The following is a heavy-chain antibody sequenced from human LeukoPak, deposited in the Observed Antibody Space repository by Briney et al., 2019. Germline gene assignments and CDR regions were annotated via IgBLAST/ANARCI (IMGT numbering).Heavy chain of an antibody. D-gene: IGHD6-13*01. CDR3: ATGTKAIAAAGTDY. V-gene: IGHV3-11*01. Sequence: PGGSLRLSCAASGFTFSDYYMSWIRQAPGKGLEWVSYISSSGSTIYYADSVKGRFTISRDNAKNSLYLQMSSLRAEDTAVYYCATGTKAIAAAGTDYWGQGTLVTVSS. CDR1: GFTFSDYY. CDR2: ISSSGSTI. J-gene: IGHJ4*02.